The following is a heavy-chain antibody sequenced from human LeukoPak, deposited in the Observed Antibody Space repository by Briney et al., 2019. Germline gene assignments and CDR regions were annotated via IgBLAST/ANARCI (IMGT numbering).Heavy chain of an antibody. CDR1: GYSFTVYT. Sequence: ASVKVSCMEPGYSFTVYTICGGPRAPGQGLEWMGWINPNSGGRKYAQKFQGRVTMTRDTSISTAYMEVTRLRSDDTAVYYCATLPLIAGGYSDYDHVDHWGQGTLVAVSS. J-gene: IGHJ4*02. CDR3: ATLPLIAGGYSDYDHVDH. V-gene: IGHV1-2*02. CDR2: INPNSGGR. D-gene: IGHD5-12*01.